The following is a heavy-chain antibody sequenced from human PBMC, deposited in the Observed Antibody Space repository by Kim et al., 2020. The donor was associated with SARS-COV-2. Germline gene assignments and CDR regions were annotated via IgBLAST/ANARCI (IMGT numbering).Heavy chain of an antibody. CDR1: GLTFSRYG. Sequence: GGSLRLSCAAFGLTFSRYGMHWVRQAPGKGLEWVAAILYDGSNEYYTDSVKGRFTISRDNSKNTVYLQMNSLRLEDTAVYYCAKAPIVAVPTGKTWFDPWGQGTLVIVSS. CDR2: ILYDGSNE. V-gene: IGHV3-30*18. D-gene: IGHD2-2*01. CDR3: AKAPIVAVPTGKTWFDP. J-gene: IGHJ5*02.